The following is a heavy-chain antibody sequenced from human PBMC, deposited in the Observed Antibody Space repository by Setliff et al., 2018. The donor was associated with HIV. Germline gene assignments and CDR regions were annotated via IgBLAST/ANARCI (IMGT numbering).Heavy chain of an antibody. D-gene: IGHD2-15*01. CDR1: GFTFSSFA. CDR3: AADRIVLGDY. V-gene: IGHV3-74*01. J-gene: IGHJ4*02. Sequence: GGSLRLSCGASGFTFSSFAMNWVRHAPGKGLVWVSHIKSDGSVIQYADSVKGRFTISRDNAKNTLYLQMNSLRVEDTAVYYCAADRIVLGDYWGQGTLVTVSS. CDR2: IKSDGSVI.